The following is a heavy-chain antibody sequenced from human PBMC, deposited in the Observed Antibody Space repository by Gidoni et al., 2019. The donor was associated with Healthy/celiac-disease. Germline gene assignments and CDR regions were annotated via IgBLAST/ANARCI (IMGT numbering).Heavy chain of an antibody. CDR1: GCTFSSYA. CDR3: ARGAIRLRWNPLIY. J-gene: IGHJ4*02. V-gene: IGHV1-69*01. CDR2: IMPIVGKA. D-gene: IGHD4-17*01. Sequence: QVQLVQSGAEVKKPGSSVKVSGKASGCTFSSYAISWVRPAAGQGLEWRGGIMPIVGKANYAQKFQGRVTITADESTSTAYMELSSLRSEDTAVYYCARGAIRLRWNPLIYWGQGTLVTVSS.